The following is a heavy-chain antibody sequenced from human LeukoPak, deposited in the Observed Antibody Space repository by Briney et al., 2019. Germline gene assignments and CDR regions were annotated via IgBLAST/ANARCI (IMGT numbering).Heavy chain of an antibody. CDR3: ARDGVGYCSGGSCYIHAFDI. CDR1: GYTFTSNY. V-gene: IGHV1-69*13. D-gene: IGHD2-15*01. CDR2: IIPIFGTA. J-gene: IGHJ3*02. Sequence: SVKVSCKASGYTFTSNYMLWVRQAPGQGLEWMGGIIPIFGTANYAQKFQGRVTITADESTSTAYMELSSLRSEDTAVYYCARDGVGYCSGGSCYIHAFDIWGQGTMVTVSS.